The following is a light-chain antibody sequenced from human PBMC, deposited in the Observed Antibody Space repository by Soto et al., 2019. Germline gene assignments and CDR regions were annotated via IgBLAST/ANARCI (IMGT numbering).Light chain of an antibody. J-gene: IGKJ3*01. CDR2: DAV. Sequence: EIVLTQSPDTLSLSPGERVSLSCRASRPVVSQYIAWYQQKPGQAPRLLIHDAVTRATGIPDRFSGSGSGTDFTLIISRLEPEDCGVYYCQQNGRTPTFGPGTKVDI. V-gene: IGKV3-20*01. CDR1: RPVVSQY. CDR3: QQNGRTPT.